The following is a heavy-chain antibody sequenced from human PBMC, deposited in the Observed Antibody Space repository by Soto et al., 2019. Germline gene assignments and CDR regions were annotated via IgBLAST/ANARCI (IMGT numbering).Heavy chain of an antibody. V-gene: IGHV4-30-2*01. D-gene: IGHD3-9*01. CDR2: IYHSGST. CDR1: GGSISSGGYS. J-gene: IGHJ4*02. CDR3: AKSITFDWLFFDY. Sequence: QLQLQESGSGLVKPSQTLSLTCAVSGGSISSGGYSWSWIRQPPGKGLEWIGYIYHSGSTNYNPSLKSRVTMSVDKSKNQFSLKLSSVTAADTAVYYCAKSITFDWLFFDYWGRGTLVTVSS.